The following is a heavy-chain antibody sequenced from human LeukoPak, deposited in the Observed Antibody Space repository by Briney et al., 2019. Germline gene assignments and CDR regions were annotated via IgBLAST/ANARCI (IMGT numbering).Heavy chain of an antibody. CDR1: GFRLSDYY. CDR2: IRGDTGDT. D-gene: IGHD6-13*01. Sequence: ASVTVSCKTSGFRLSDYYFHWVRQAPGQWLEWMGWIRGDTGDTDSPQKFQGRVTMTRDTSINTAYMELSRLTFDDTAMYFCARVRGNSCDYWGQGTLVTVSS. J-gene: IGHJ4*02. CDR3: ARVRGNSCDY. V-gene: IGHV1-2*02.